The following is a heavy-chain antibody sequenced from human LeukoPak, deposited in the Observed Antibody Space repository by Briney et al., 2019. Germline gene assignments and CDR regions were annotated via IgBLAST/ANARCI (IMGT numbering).Heavy chain of an antibody. CDR3: ARERGGSSHWFDP. CDR1: GFTFSSYS. D-gene: IGHD2-15*01. CDR2: ISSSSSYI. Sequence: PGGSLRLSCAASGFTFSSYSMNWVRQAPWKGLEWVSSISSSSSYIYYADSVKGRFTISRDNAKNSLYLQMNSLRAEDTAVYYCARERGGSSHWFDPWGQGTLVTVSS. V-gene: IGHV3-21*01. J-gene: IGHJ5*02.